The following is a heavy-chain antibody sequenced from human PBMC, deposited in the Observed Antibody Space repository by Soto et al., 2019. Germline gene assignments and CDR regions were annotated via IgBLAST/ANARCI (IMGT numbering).Heavy chain of an antibody. Sequence: QVQLVQSGAEVKKPGSSVKVSCKASGGTFSSYAISWVRQAPGQGLEWMGGIIPIFGTANYAQKFQGRVTITADESTSTAYMELSSLRSEDTVVYYCARSTYYDILTGYYTGAFDIWGQGTMVTVSS. CDR2: IIPIFGTA. D-gene: IGHD3-9*01. V-gene: IGHV1-69*01. J-gene: IGHJ3*02. CDR3: ARSTYYDILTGYYTGAFDI. CDR1: GGTFSSYA.